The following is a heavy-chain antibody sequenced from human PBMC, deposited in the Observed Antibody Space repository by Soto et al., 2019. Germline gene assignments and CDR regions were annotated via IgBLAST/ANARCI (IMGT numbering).Heavy chain of an antibody. CDR3: ARDSSGYYYESDWFDP. V-gene: IGHV4-4*07. D-gene: IGHD3-22*01. J-gene: IGHJ5*02. Sequence: SETLSLTCTVSGGSISSYYWSWIRQPAGKGLEWIGRIYTSGSTNYNPSLKSRVTMSVDTSKNQFSLKLSSVTAADTAVYYCARDSSGYYYESDWFDPWRQLTLVTVSS. CDR1: GGSISSYY. CDR2: IYTSGST.